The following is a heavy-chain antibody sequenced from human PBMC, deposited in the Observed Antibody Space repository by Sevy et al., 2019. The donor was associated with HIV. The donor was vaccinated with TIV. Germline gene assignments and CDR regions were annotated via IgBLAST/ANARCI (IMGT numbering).Heavy chain of an antibody. CDR3: ARGVLASYFDY. D-gene: IGHD2-8*01. J-gene: IGHJ4*02. Sequence: GESLKISCKGSGYNFPNYGIAWVRQMPGKDLELMGIIYPGDSDVRYSPSFQGQVTFSADKSISTAYLQWSSLKASDSAIYYCARGVLASYFDYWGQGTLVTVSS. CDR2: IYPGDSDV. CDR1: GYNFPNYG. V-gene: IGHV5-51*01.